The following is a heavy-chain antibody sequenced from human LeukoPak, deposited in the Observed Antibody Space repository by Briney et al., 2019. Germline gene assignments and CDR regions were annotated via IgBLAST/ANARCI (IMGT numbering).Heavy chain of an antibody. Sequence: PSETLSLTCAVYGGSFSGYYWSWIRQPPGKGLEWIGEINHSGSTNYNPSLKSRVTMSVDTSKNQFSLKLSSVTAADTAVYYCARVEKEYYYDSSGYYHFAEYFQHWGQGTLVTVSS. CDR3: ARVEKEYYYDSSGYYHFAEYFQH. CDR2: INHSGST. V-gene: IGHV4-34*01. D-gene: IGHD3-22*01. J-gene: IGHJ1*01. CDR1: GGSFSGYY.